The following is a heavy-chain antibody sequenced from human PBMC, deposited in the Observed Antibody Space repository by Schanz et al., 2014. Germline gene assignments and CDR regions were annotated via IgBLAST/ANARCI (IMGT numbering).Heavy chain of an antibody. CDR1: GYTFTAYG. CDR3: ARGRGFYDY. Sequence: QVQLVQSGAEVKKPGASVKVSCQTSGYTFTAYGINWVRQAPGQGLEWMGIINLSGGSTNNAQKFQGRLTMTRDTSTSTVYMELSSLRSEDTAVHYCARGRGFYDYWGQGTLVTVSS. J-gene: IGHJ4*02. V-gene: IGHV1-46*01. D-gene: IGHD3-10*01. CDR2: INLSGGST.